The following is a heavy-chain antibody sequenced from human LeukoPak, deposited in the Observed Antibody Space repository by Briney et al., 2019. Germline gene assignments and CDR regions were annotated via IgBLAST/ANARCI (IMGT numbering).Heavy chain of an antibody. Sequence: GGSLRLSCAASGFTFSSYWMHWVRQAPGKGLVWVSRINTDGSRITYADSVKGRFTISRDNAMNTVYLQMNSLRAEDTAVYYCARAFSGPGDWFAPWGQGPLVT. D-gene: IGHD2-15*01. V-gene: IGHV3-74*01. CDR2: INTDGSRI. J-gene: IGHJ5*02. CDR1: GFTFSSYW. CDR3: ARAFSGPGDWFAP.